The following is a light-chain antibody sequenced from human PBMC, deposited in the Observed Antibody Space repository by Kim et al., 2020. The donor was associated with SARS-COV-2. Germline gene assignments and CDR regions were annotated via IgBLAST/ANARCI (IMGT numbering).Light chain of an antibody. CDR3: SVWDSSTVF. Sequence: SYELTQPPSVSVSPGQTASITCSGDKVGSRHTSWSQQRPGQSPVLVIFQNVQRPSGIPEQFSGSKSGNTATLTISGTQPMDEADYYCSVWDSSTVFFGGGTKLTAL. CDR1: KVGSRH. V-gene: IGLV3-1*01. CDR2: QNV. J-gene: IGLJ2*01.